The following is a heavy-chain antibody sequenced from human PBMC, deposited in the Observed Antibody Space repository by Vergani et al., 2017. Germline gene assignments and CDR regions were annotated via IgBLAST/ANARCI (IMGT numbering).Heavy chain of an antibody. J-gene: IGHJ4*02. D-gene: IGHD3-16*02. CDR3: AQVSRSIHLGELSLYFSSTTGRWGFDY. V-gene: IGHV3-23*01. Sequence: EVQLLESGGGLVQPGGSLRLSCAASGFTFSSYAMSWVRQAPGKGLEWVSAISGSGGSTYYADSVKGRFTISRDNSKNTLYLQMNSLRAEDTAVYYCAQVSRSIHLGELSLYFSSTTGRWGFDYWGQGTLVTVSS. CDR2: ISGSGGST. CDR1: GFTFSSYA.